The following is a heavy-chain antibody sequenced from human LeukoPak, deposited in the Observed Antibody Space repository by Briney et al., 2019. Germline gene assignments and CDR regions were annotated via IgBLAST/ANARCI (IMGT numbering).Heavy chain of an antibody. Sequence: GGSLRLSCAASGFTFSSYSMNWVRQAPGKGLEWVSSISSGGSYIYYADSVKGRFTISRDNAKNSLYLQMNSLRAEDTAVYYCARETWIGNYTELDYWAKGPRFTVPS. J-gene: IGHJ4*02. CDR1: GFTFSSYS. D-gene: IGHD3-3*01. V-gene: IGHV3-21*01. CDR3: ARETWIGNYTELDY. CDR2: ISSGGSYI.